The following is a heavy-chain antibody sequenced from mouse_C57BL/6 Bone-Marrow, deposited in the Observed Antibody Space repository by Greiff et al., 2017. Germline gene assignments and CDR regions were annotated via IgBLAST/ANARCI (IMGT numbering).Heavy chain of an antibody. D-gene: IGHD2-5*01. CDR3: ANHSNLDY. CDR2: IDPSDSYT. J-gene: IGHJ2*01. CDR1: GYTFTSYW. Sequence: VQLQQPGAELVRPGTSVKLSCKASGYTFTSYWMHWVKQRPGQGLEWIGVIDPSDSYTNYNQKFKGKATSTVDTSSSTAYMQLSSLTSEDSAVYYCANHSNLDYWGQGTTLTVSS. V-gene: IGHV1-59*01.